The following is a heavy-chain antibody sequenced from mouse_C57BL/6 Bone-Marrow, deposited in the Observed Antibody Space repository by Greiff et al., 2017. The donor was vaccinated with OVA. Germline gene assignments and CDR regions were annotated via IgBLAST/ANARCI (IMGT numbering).Heavy chain of an antibody. CDR3: ARSHYRRYFDY. Sequence: QVQLQQSGAELVRPGTSVKMSCKASGYTFTNYWIGWAKQRPGHGLEWIGDIYPGGGYTNYNAKFKGKATLTADKSSSTAYMQFSSLTSEDSAIYYCARSHYRRYFDYWGQGTTLTVSS. D-gene: IGHD2-14*01. CDR2: IYPGGGYT. V-gene: IGHV1-63*01. J-gene: IGHJ2*01. CDR1: GYTFTNYW.